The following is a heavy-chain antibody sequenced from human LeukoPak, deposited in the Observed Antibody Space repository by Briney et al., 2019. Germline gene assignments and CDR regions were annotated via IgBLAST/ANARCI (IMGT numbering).Heavy chain of an antibody. D-gene: IGHD1-26*01. CDR2: INSDGSST. CDR3: ARVSSGSYFGYYYYYMDV. Sequence: AGGSLRLSCAASGFTFSNYWMRWVRHAPGKGLVWVSRINSDGSSTSYADSVKGRFTISRDSAKNTLYLQMNSLRAEDTAVYYCARVSSGSYFGYYYYYMDVGGKGTTVTVSS. V-gene: IGHV3-74*01. CDR1: GFTFSNYW. J-gene: IGHJ6*03.